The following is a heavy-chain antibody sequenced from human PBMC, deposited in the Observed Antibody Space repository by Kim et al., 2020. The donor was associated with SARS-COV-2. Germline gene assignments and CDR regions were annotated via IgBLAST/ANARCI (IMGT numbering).Heavy chain of an antibody. CDR3: ARADGDYVFGHGGLFDP. V-gene: IGHV4-31*03. D-gene: IGHD4-17*01. CDR2: IYYSGST. Sequence: SETLSLTCTVSGGSISSGGYYWSWIRQHPGKGLEWIGYIYYSGSTYYNPSLKSRVTISVDTSKNQFSLKLSSVTAADTAVYYCARADGDYVFGHGGLFDPWVQVTLVTVSS. J-gene: IGHJ5*02. CDR1: GGSISSGGYY.